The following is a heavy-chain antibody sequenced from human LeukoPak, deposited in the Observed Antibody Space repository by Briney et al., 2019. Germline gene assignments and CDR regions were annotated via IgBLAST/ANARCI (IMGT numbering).Heavy chain of an antibody. Sequence: SETLSLTCTVSGGSISSSRYYWGWIRQPPGKGLEWIGSIYYSGSTYYNPSLKSRVTISVDTSKNQFSLKVSSVTAADTAVYYCAKGQKIPYYDFWSGYYGYYYYYMDVWGKGTTVTVSS. CDR3: AKGQKIPYYDFWSGYYGYYYYYMDV. CDR1: GGSISSSRYY. V-gene: IGHV4-39*07. CDR2: IYYSGST. D-gene: IGHD3-3*01. J-gene: IGHJ6*03.